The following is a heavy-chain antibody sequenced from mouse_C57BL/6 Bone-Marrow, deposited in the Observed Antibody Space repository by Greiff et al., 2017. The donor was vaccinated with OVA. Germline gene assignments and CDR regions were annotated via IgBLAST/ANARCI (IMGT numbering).Heavy chain of an antibody. J-gene: IGHJ2*01. CDR1: GFTFSSYG. D-gene: IGHD6-1*01. V-gene: IGHV5-6*01. CDR2: ISSGGSYT. Sequence: EVQVVESGGDLVKPGGSLKLSCAASGFTFSSYGMSWVRQTPDKRLEWVATISSGGSYTYYPDSVKGRFTISRDNTNNTLYLQMSSLKSEDTAMYYCARGVPFRDYFDYWGQGTTLTVSS. CDR3: ARGVPFRDYFDY.